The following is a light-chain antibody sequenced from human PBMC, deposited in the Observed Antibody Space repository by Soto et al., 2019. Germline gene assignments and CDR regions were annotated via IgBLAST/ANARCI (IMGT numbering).Light chain of an antibody. Sequence: AIQLTHSPSSLSASVGDRVTITCRASQGVSSALAWYQQKPGKAPKLLIYDASSLESGVPSRFSGSGSGTDFTLAISSLQAEDFADYYCQQFNNYPLAFGGGTKVEMK. CDR3: QQFNNYPLA. V-gene: IGKV1D-13*01. CDR2: DAS. CDR1: QGVSSA. J-gene: IGKJ4*01.